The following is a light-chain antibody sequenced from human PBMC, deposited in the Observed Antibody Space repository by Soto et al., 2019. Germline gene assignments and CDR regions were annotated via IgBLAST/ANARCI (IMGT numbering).Light chain of an antibody. V-gene: IGKV1-8*01. Sequence: AIRMTQSPSSLSASTGDRVTITCRASQGISSYLAWYQQKPGKAPKLLIYAASTLQSGVPSRLSGSGSGTDFTLPISCLQSEDFATYYCQQYYSYPPYTFGQGTKLEIK. J-gene: IGKJ2*01. CDR2: AAS. CDR1: QGISSY. CDR3: QQYYSYPPYT.